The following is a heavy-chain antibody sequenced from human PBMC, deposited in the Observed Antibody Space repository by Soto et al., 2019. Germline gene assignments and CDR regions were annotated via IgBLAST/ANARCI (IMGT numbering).Heavy chain of an antibody. J-gene: IGHJ6*03. D-gene: IGHD3-3*01. V-gene: IGHV4-59*08. CDR3: ARHLYDFWSGYRYYYYYYYMDV. CDR2: IYYSGST. CDR1: GGSISSYY. Sequence: SETLSLTCTVSGGSISSYYWSWIRQPPGKGLEWIGYIYYSGSTNYNPSLKSRVTISVDTSKNQFSLKLSSVTAADTAVYYCARHLYDFWSGYRYYYYYYYMDVWGKGTTVTVSS.